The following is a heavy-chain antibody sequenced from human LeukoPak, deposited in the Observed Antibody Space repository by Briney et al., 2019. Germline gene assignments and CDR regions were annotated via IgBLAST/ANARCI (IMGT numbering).Heavy chain of an antibody. J-gene: IGHJ2*01. CDR1: GDSVSSNRAY. V-gene: IGHV6-1*01. D-gene: IGHD6-19*01. CDR2: TYYRSKWYN. CDR3: ARDRIAVADWYLDL. Sequence: SQTLSVTCAISGDSVSSNRAYWDWIRQSPSRGLEWLGWTYYRSKWYNDYAVSVKSRITIDPDTSKNQFSLQLNSVTPEDTAVYYCARDRIAVADWYLDLWGRGTLVTVSS.